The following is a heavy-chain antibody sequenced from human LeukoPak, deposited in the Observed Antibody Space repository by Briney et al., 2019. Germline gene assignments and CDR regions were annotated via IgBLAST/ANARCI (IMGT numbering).Heavy chain of an antibody. CDR2: IYTSGST. D-gene: IGHD2-2*02. CDR1: GGSISSYY. CDR3: ARSYCSSTSCYTGLDY. J-gene: IGHJ4*02. V-gene: IGHV4-4*07. Sequence: SETLSLTCTVSGGSISSYYWSWIRQPAGKGLEWIGRIYTSGSTNYNPSPKSPVTMSVDTSKNQFSLKLSSVTAADTAVYYCARSYCSSTSCYTGLDYWGQGTLVTVSS.